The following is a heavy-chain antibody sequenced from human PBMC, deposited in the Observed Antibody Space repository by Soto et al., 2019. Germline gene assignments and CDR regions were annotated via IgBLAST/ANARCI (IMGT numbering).Heavy chain of an antibody. CDR3: ARVISGWSQGNWFDP. J-gene: IGHJ5*02. Sequence: QVPLVQSGAEVKKPGASVKVSCKASGYTCTSYAMHWVRQAPGQRLEWMGWINAGNGNTKYSQKFQGRVTITRDTSARTAYMEVSNLRSDDTAVYYCARVISGWSQGNWFDPWGQRNLVTVSS. D-gene: IGHD6-19*01. CDR1: GYTCTSYA. V-gene: IGHV1-3*01. CDR2: INAGNGNT.